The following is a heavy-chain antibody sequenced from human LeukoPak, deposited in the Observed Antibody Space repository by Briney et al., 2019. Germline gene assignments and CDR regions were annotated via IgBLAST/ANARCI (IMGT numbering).Heavy chain of an antibody. CDR1: GGTFSSYA. Sequence: SVKVSCKASGGTFSSYAISWVRQAPGQGLEWMGRIIPILGIANYAQKFQGRVTITADKSTSTAYMELSSLRSEDTAVYYCARDHRGSSGSCYNGMTDYWGQGTLVTVSS. CDR2: IIPILGIA. CDR3: ARDHRGSSGSCYNGMTDY. D-gene: IGHD3-10*01. J-gene: IGHJ4*02. V-gene: IGHV1-69*04.